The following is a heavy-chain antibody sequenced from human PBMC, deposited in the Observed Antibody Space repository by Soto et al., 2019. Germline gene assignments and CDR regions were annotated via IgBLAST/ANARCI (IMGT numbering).Heavy chain of an antibody. D-gene: IGHD6-6*01. CDR2: ISSGAFTI. CDR1: GFAFRDYE. Sequence: GGSLSLSCIWSGFAFRDYEMNWVRQAPGKGLEWVAYISSGAFTIYYADSVRGRFTVSRDNAKNSLYLQMNSLRDEDAAVYYCARTSSIETVQHDGMDVWGQGTTVTVSS. J-gene: IGHJ6*02. CDR3: ARTSSIETVQHDGMDV. V-gene: IGHV3-48*03.